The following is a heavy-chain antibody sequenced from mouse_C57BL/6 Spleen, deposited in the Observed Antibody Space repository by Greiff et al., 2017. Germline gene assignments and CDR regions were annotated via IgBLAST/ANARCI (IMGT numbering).Heavy chain of an antibody. CDR1: GYTFTSYG. D-gene: IGHD2-5*01. CDR2: IYPRSGNT. V-gene: IGHV1-81*01. Sequence: VQGVESGAELARPGASVQLSCKASGYTFTSYGISWVKQRTGQGLEWIGEIYPRSGNTYYNEKFKGKATLTADKSSSTAYMELRSLTSEDSAVYFCAREDSNFMDYWGQGTSVTVSS. J-gene: IGHJ4*01. CDR3: AREDSNFMDY.